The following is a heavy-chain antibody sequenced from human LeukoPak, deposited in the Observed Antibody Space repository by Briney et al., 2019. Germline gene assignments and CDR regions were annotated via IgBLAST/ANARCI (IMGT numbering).Heavy chain of an antibody. CDR2: IYSGGST. V-gene: IGHV3-66*02. D-gene: IGHD1-7*01. CDR3: AREAGTGWFDP. CDR1: GFTVSSNY. J-gene: IGHJ5*02. Sequence: GGSLRLSCAASGFTVSSNYMSWVRQAPGKGLEWVSLIYSGGSTNYADSVKGRFTISRDNSKNTLYLQMNSLRVEDRAVYYCAREAGTGWFDPWGQGTLVIVSS.